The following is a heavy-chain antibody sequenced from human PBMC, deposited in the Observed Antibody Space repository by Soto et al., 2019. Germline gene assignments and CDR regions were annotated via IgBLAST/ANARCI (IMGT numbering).Heavy chain of an antibody. CDR2: IYYSGST. Sequence: SETLSLTCTVSGGSISTYYWTWIRQPPGKVLEWIGYIYYSGSTNYNPSLRSRVTISVDTSKNQFSLKLSSVTAADTAVYYCARPRNYYDGAFDIWGQGTMVTVSS. J-gene: IGHJ3*02. CDR1: GGSISTYY. V-gene: IGHV4-59*01. D-gene: IGHD3-22*01. CDR3: ARPRNYYDGAFDI.